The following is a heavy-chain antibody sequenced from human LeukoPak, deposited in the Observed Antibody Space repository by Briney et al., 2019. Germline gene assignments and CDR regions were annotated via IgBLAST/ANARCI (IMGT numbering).Heavy chain of an antibody. Sequence: SETLSLTCTVSGGSISSGSYHWGWIRQPPGKGLEWIGSISYSGTSYYIPSLESRVTISVDTSKNQFSLRLSSVTAADTAVYYCARHGIPAAGTLGYFGYWGQGTLVTVSS. D-gene: IGHD6-13*01. CDR3: ARHGIPAAGTLGYFGY. J-gene: IGHJ4*02. CDR1: GGSISSGSYH. CDR2: ISYSGTS. V-gene: IGHV4-39*01.